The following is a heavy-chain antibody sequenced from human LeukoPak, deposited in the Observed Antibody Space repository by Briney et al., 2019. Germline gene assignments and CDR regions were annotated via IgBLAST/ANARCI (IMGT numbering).Heavy chain of an antibody. J-gene: IGHJ3*02. Sequence: GGSLRLSCAASGFTFSTNSMSWVRQAPGKGLEWVSILGGSGATAYYADSVKGRFTISRDNSKNMLYLQMNSLRAEDTAEYYCAKERLTTTAFDIWGRGTMVTVSS. V-gene: IGHV3-23*01. CDR1: GFTFSTNS. CDR3: AKERLTTTAFDI. CDR2: LGGSGATA. D-gene: IGHD4-11*01.